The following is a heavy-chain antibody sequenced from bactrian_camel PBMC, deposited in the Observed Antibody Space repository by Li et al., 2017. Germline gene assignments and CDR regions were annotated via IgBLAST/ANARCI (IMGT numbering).Heavy chain of an antibody. CDR1: GFTFSTYW. Sequence: VQLVESGGGMVQAGGSLRLSCAVSGFTFSTYWMYWVRQAPGKGLEWVSAINSGGDTAYYRDSVKGRFTLSQDNAKNTMYLQMNSLKPEDTAMYYCAAREPVLSYYSDQYYPRENDFGYWGQGTQVTVS. CDR2: INSGGDTA. J-gene: IGHJ6*01. CDR3: AAREPVLSYYSDQYYPRENDFGY. D-gene: IGHD2*01. V-gene: IGHV3S1*01.